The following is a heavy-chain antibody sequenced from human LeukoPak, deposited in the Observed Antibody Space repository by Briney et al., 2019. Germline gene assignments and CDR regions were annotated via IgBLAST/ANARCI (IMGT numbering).Heavy chain of an antibody. J-gene: IGHJ3*02. CDR1: GGSFSGYY. CDR2: INHSGST. V-gene: IGHV4-34*01. Sequence: SETLSLTCAVYGGSFSGYYWSWIRQPPGKGLEWIGEINHSGSTNYNPSLKSRVTISVDTSKNQFSLKLNSVTAADTAVYYCAKSNGYGLVDIRGQGTMVTVSS. D-gene: IGHD3-10*01. CDR3: AKSNGYGLVDI.